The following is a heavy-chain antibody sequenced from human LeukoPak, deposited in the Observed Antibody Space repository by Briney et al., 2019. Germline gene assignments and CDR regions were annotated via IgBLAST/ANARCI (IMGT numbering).Heavy chain of an antibody. CDR1: GYTFTGYY. V-gene: IGHV1-2*02. J-gene: IGHJ4*02. D-gene: IGHD2-15*01. Sequence: ASVKVSCKASGYTFTGYYMHWVRQAPGQGLEWMGWINPNSGGTNYAQKFQGRVTMTGDTSISTAYMEPSRLRSDDTAGYYCARDRSGDGYCSGGSCYSGRDYWGQGTLVTVSS. CDR2: INPNSGGT. CDR3: ARDRSGDGYCSGGSCYSGRDY.